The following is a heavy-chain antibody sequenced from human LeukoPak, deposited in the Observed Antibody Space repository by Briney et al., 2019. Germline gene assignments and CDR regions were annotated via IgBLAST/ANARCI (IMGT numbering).Heavy chain of an antibody. J-gene: IGHJ3*02. V-gene: IGHV4-59*01. D-gene: IGHD2/OR15-2a*01. CDR1: GGSISSYY. CDR3: AVTGLGAFDI. CDR2: IYYSGST. Sequence: SETLSLTCTVSGGSISSYYWSWIRQPPGKGLEWIGYIYYSGSTNYNPSLKSRVTISVDTSKNQFSLKLSSVTAADTAVYYCAVTGLGAFDIWGQGTMVTVSS.